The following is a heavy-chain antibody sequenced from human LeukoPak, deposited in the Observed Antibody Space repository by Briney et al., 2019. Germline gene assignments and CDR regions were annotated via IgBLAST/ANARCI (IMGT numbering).Heavy chain of an antibody. J-gene: IGHJ6*02. CDR1: GFSFSRYW. D-gene: IGHD5-24*01. CDR2: IKQDGSEK. V-gene: IGHV3-7*05. Sequence: GGSLRPSCAASGFSFSRYWMNWVRQAPGKGLEWVANIKQDGSEKYYVDSVKGRFTVSRDNAKNSLYLQMSSLRAEDTAVYYCGMAMDVWGRGTTVTVSS. CDR3: GMAMDV.